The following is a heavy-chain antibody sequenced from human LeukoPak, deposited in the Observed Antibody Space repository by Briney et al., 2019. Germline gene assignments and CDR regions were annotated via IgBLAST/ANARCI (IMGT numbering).Heavy chain of an antibody. CDR3: ARVTSGNWFDP. J-gene: IGHJ5*02. V-gene: IGHV1-18*01. CDR2: ISAYNGNT. CDR1: GYTFTSYG. Sequence: ASVRVSFKASGYTFTSYGISWVRQAPGQGLEWMGWISAYNGNTNHAQKLQGRVTMTTDTSTSTAYMELRSLRSDDTAVYYCARVTSGNWFDPWGQGTLVTVSS. D-gene: IGHD3-10*01.